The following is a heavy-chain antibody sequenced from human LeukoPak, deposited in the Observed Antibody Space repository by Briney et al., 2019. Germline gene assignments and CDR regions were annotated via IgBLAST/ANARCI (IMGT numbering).Heavy chain of an antibody. CDR1: GGSISSYY. Sequence: PSETLSLTCTVSGGSISSYYWSWIRQPAGKGLEWIGRIYTSGSTNYNPSLKSRVTMSVDTSKNQFSLKLSSVTAADTAVYYCARDRVEYYGSGSYSIWVDYWGQGTLVTVSS. CDR2: IYTSGST. D-gene: IGHD3-10*01. J-gene: IGHJ4*02. V-gene: IGHV4-4*07. CDR3: ARDRVEYYGSGSYSIWVDY.